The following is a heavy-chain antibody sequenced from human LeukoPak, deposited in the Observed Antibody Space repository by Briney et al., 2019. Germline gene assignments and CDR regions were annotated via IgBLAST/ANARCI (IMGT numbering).Heavy chain of an antibody. V-gene: IGHV4-34*01. D-gene: IGHD5-24*01. Sequence: PAETLSLTCAVYGGSFSGYCWSWIRQPPGKGLEWIGEINHSGSTKYNPSLKSRVTISVDTSKNQCTLKLSSVTAADTGVYYCARLYTSDNKYDHWNQGTLVTVSS. CDR1: GGSFSGYC. CDR2: INHSGST. CDR3: ARLYTSDNKYDH. J-gene: IGHJ4*02.